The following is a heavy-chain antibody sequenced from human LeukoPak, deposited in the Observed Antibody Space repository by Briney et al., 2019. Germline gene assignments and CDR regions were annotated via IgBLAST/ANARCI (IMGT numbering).Heavy chain of an antibody. CDR1: GFTFSEYY. V-gene: IGHV3-11*04. CDR2: ISSSGSTI. J-gene: IGHJ3*02. Sequence: GGSLRLSCAASGFTFSEYYMSWIRQAPGKGLGWVSYISSSGSTIYYADSGKGRFTISRDNAENSLYLQMNSLRAEDTAVYYCARARDGYNSGAFDIWGQGTMVTVSS. CDR3: ARARDGYNSGAFDI. D-gene: IGHD5-24*01.